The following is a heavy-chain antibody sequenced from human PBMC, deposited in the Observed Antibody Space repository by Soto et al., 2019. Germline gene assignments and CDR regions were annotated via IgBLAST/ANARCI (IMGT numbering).Heavy chain of an antibody. Sequence: QVQLVQSGADVKKPGSSVKVSCQASGVTFSSETLGWVRQAPGQGLERVGGIIPLSGTASYAQKFQGRVTITADESTSTVYMELSSLRSDDTAVYFCATELGENPASPFDAWGQGTLVTVSS. CDR3: ATELGENPASPFDA. J-gene: IGHJ4*02. V-gene: IGHV1-69*01. CDR2: IIPLSGTA. CDR1: GVTFSSET. D-gene: IGHD3-10*01.